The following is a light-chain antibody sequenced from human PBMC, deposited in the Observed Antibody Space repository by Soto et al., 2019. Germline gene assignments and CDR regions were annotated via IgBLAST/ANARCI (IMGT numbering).Light chain of an antibody. Sequence: VMTQSPATLSVSPGERATLSCRASQSVNSNLAWYPQKPGQAPRLLIFGASTRATGIPARFSGSGSGTEFTPTISSVQAEDFAVYYCQHYNNWPPWTFGHGTKVEIK. J-gene: IGKJ1*01. CDR1: QSVNSN. CDR3: QHYNNWPPWT. V-gene: IGKV3-15*01. CDR2: GAS.